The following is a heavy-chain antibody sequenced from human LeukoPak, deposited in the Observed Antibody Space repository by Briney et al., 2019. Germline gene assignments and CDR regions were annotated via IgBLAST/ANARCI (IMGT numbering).Heavy chain of an antibody. V-gene: IGHV3-73*01. CDR3: IVVDMATMY. Sequence: WVGRIRSKGKSYATDYDASVKGRFTLSRDDSKNTASLQMNSLKTEDTAIYYCIVVDMATMYWGVGTLVTVSS. CDR2: IRSKGKSYAT. J-gene: IGHJ1*01. D-gene: IGHD5-24*01.